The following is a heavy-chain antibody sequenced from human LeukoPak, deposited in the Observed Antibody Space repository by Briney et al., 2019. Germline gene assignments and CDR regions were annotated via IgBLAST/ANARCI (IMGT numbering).Heavy chain of an antibody. CDR2: ISDTSSVI. V-gene: IGHV3-11*01. CDR3: AKDPRYGPTKKFDY. D-gene: IGHD3-16*01. Sequence: GGSLRLSCAASGFSFSDYYMSWIRQAPGKGLEWVSYISDTSSVIYYADSVKGRFTISRDNSKNTLYLQMNSLRAEDTAVYYCAKDPRYGPTKKFDYWGQGTLVTVSS. J-gene: IGHJ4*02. CDR1: GFSFSDYY.